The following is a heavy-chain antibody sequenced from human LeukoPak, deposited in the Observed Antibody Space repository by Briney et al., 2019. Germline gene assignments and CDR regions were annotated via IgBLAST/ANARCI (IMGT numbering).Heavy chain of an antibody. J-gene: IGHJ4*02. D-gene: IGHD3-22*01. CDR1: GFTFSSYG. V-gene: IGHV3-30*18. CDR3: AKGDYDSSGYADY. Sequence: GGSLRLSCAASGFTFSSYGMHWVRQAPGKGLEWVAVISYDGSNKYYADSVKGRFTTSRDNSKNTLYLQMNSLRAEDTAVYYCAKGDYDSSGYADYWGQGTLVTVSS. CDR2: ISYDGSNK.